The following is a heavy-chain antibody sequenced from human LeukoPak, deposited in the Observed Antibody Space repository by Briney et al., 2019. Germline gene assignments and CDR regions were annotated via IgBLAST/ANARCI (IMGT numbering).Heavy chain of an antibody. D-gene: IGHD2-15*01. CDR3: ARLPRDYSSGGSCYSKGDY. CDR2: IDPSDSYT. J-gene: IGHJ4*02. V-gene: IGHV5-10-1*01. Sequence: GESLRISCKGSGYSFTSYWISWVRQMPGKGLEWMGRIDPSDSYTNYSPSFQGHVTISADKSISTAYLQWSSLKASDTAMYYCARLPRDYSSGGSCYSKGDYWGQGTLVTVSS. CDR1: GYSFTSYW.